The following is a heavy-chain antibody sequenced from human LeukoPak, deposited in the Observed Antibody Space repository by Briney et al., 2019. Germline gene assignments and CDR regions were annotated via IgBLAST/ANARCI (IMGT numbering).Heavy chain of an antibody. V-gene: IGHV3-30*03. Sequence: GGSLRLSCAASGFTFSSYGMHWVRQAPGKGLDWVAVISNDGSKKYYADSVKGRFTISRDNSKNTLSLQVSSLRTEDTAVYYCARDRPSRTIQLWLYYYYGMDVWGQGTTVTVSS. D-gene: IGHD5-18*01. CDR1: GFTFSSYG. J-gene: IGHJ6*02. CDR3: ARDRPSRTIQLWLYYYYGMDV. CDR2: ISNDGSKK.